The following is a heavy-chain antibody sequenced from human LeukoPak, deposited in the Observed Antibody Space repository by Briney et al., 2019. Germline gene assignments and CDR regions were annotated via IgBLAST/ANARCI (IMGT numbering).Heavy chain of an antibody. D-gene: IGHD3-22*01. CDR1: GFTVSSNY. V-gene: IGHV3-66*01. Sequence: GGSLRLSCAASGFTVSSNYMSWVRQAPGKGLEWVSVIYSGGSTYYADSVRGRFTISRDNSKNTLYLQMNSLRAEDTAVYYCAKDRITMIVVGHWFDPWGQGTLVTVSS. J-gene: IGHJ5*02. CDR3: AKDRITMIVVGHWFDP. CDR2: IYSGGST.